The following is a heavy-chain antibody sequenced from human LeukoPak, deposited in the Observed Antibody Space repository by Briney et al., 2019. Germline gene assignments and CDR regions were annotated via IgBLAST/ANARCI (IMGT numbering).Heavy chain of an antibody. CDR2: ISGSGGST. Sequence: QPGGSLRLSYAASGFTFSSYAMSWVRQAPGKGLEWVSAISGSGGSTYYADSVKGRFTISRDNSKNTLYLQMNSLRAEDTAVYYCAKDVYSGSWYRYFQHWGQGTLVTVSS. V-gene: IGHV3-23*01. CDR1: GFTFSSYA. CDR3: AKDVYSGSWYRYFQH. D-gene: IGHD6-13*01. J-gene: IGHJ1*01.